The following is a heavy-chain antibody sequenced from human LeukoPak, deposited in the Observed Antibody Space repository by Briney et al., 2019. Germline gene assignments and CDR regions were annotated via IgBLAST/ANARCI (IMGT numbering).Heavy chain of an antibody. Sequence: ASVKVSCKASGGTFSSYTISWVRQAPGQGLEWMGRIIPILGIANYAQKFQGRVTITADKSTSTAYMELSSLRSEDTAVYYCARDGAPYSSSRWGESWGQGTLVTVSS. CDR2: IIPILGIA. D-gene: IGHD6-13*01. CDR1: GGTFSSYT. J-gene: IGHJ4*02. V-gene: IGHV1-69*04. CDR3: ARDGAPYSSSRWGES.